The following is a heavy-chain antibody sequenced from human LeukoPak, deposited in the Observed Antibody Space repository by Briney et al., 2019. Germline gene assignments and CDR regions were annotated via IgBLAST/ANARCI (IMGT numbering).Heavy chain of an antibody. CDR1: GLTFSSYV. CDR2: ISSSGAAT. J-gene: IGHJ4*02. CDR3: AKDRPNYYGSNGHYYKLNGDC. D-gene: IGHD3-22*01. Sequence: PGGSLRHSCAASGLTFSSYVVRWVRQAPGEGLEWVSSISSSGAATYYADAVKCRYNISRDNSDNTLYLQMNSLRAEHTAVYYCAKDRPNYYGSNGHYYKLNGDCWGQGTLVTVSS. V-gene: IGHV3-23*01.